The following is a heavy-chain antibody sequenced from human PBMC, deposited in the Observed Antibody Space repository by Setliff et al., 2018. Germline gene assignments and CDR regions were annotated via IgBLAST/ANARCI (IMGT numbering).Heavy chain of an antibody. Sequence: SETLSLTCTVSGGSISSGDHYWSWIRQHPGKGPEWIGYIYHSGNTYYNPSLKSRITISVDTSKNQFSLKLSSVTAADTAVYYCASRATYYNFWSGYYLYWGQGTLVTVSS. V-gene: IGHV4-31*03. CDR2: IYHSGNT. CDR1: GGSISSGDHY. CDR3: ASRATYYNFWSGYYLY. D-gene: IGHD3-3*01. J-gene: IGHJ4*02.